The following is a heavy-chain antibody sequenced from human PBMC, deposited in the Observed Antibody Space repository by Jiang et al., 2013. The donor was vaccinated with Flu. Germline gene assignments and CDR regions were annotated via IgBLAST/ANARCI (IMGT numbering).Heavy chain of an antibody. CDR2: IHYSGST. CDR1: GGPISSGDDY. Sequence: GPGLVKPSETLSLTCIVSGGPISSGDDYWSWIRQHPGKGLEWIGYIHYSGSTNYNPSLKSRVTISVDTSKNQFSLKLTSVTAADTAVYYCARAKSTLLRQGYYFDYWGQGTPVTVSS. D-gene: IGHD3-10*01. V-gene: IGHV4-31*03. CDR3: ARAKSTLLRQGYYFDY. J-gene: IGHJ4*02.